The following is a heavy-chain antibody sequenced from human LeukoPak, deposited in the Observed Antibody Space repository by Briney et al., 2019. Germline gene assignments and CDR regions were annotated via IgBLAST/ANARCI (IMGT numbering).Heavy chain of an antibody. D-gene: IGHD3-10*01. J-gene: IGHJ6*03. Sequence: SETLSLTCAVYGGSFSGYYWSWIRQPPGKGLEWIGEINHSGSTNYNPSLKSRVTISVDTSKNQFSLKLSSVTAADTAVYYCARGQRSAMVRGVRYYMDVWGKGTTVTVSS. CDR3: ARGQRSAMVRGVRYYMDV. CDR2: INHSGST. V-gene: IGHV4-34*01. CDR1: GGSFSGYY.